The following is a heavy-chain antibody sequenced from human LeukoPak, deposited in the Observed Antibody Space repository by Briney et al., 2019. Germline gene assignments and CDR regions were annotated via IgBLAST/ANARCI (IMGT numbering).Heavy chain of an antibody. CDR1: GDTFSSYA. J-gene: IGHJ4*02. CDR2: IIPMSGTT. V-gene: IGHV1-69*13. Sequence: EASVKVSCKASGDTFSSYAFSWVRQAPGQGLEWMGAIIPMSGTTHYAQNFQGRVTTTSDESTRTVYLEVTSLRSEDTALYYCARSNNVFFAGDHWGQGTLVTASS. CDR3: ARSNNVFFAGDH. D-gene: IGHD1/OR15-1a*01.